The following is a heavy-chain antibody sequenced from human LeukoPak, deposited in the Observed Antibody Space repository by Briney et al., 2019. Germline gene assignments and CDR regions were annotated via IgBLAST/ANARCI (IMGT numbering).Heavy chain of an antibody. Sequence: SSVKVSCKASGGTFSSYAISWVRQAPGQGLEWMGGIIPIFGTANYAQKFQGRVTITADESTSTAYMELSSLRSEDTAVYYCARAGAIFGVVKHYYYYYYMDVWGKGTTVTVSS. CDR1: GGTFSSYA. V-gene: IGHV1-69*01. CDR2: IIPIFGTA. D-gene: IGHD3-3*01. J-gene: IGHJ6*03. CDR3: ARAGAIFGVVKHYYYYYYMDV.